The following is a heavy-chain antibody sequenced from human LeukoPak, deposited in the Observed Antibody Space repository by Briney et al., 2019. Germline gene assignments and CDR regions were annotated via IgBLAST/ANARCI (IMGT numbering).Heavy chain of an antibody. CDR3: ARFSPRAMGNYLDF. CDR1: GGSISSGSYS. V-gene: IGHV4-30-2*01. D-gene: IGHD7-27*01. CDR2: IYPRGST. J-gene: IGHJ4*02. Sequence: ASETLSLTCAVSGGSISSGSYSWSWIRQPPGKGLEWIGYIYPRGSTYYNPSLKSRVILSLDKSANQFSLNLSSVTAADTAVYYCARFSPRAMGNYLDFWGQGTLVTVSS.